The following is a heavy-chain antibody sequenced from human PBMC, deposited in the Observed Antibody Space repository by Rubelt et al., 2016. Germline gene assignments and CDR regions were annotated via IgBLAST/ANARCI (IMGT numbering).Heavy chain of an antibody. CDR1: GYTFTSYG. CDR2: ISACNGNT. CDR3: ARVISGVEYSSSWHFDY. V-gene: IGHV1-18*01. Sequence: QVQLVQSGAEVKKPGASVKVSCKASGYTFTSYGISWVRHAPGQGLEWMGWISACNGNTNYAQKLQGRGTMTTDTSTSTAYKELRRLRSDATAVYYCARVISGVEYSSSWHFDYWGQGTPVTVSS. J-gene: IGHJ4*02. D-gene: IGHD6-13*01.